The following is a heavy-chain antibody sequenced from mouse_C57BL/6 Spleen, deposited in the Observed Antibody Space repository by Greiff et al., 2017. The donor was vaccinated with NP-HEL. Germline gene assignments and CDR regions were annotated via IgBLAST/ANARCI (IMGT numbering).Heavy chain of an antibody. D-gene: IGHD1-1*01. J-gene: IGHJ2*01. CDR1: GYTFTSYW. V-gene: IGHV1-53*01. CDR2: INPSNGGT. CDR3: ARKGYYYGSSYDY. Sequence: VQLQQSGTELVKRGASVKLSCKASGYTFTSYWMHWVKQRPGQGLEWIGNINPSNGGTNYNEKFKSKATLTVDKSSSTAYMQLSSLTSEDSAVYYCARKGYYYGSSYDYWGQGTTLTVSS.